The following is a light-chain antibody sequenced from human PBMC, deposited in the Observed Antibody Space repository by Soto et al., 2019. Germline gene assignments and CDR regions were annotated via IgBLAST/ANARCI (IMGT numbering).Light chain of an antibody. J-gene: IGKJ2*01. Sequence: EVVLTQSPGTLSLSPGERTTLSCRASPSVSNKYLDWYQQKPGQAPRLLIFGSSDSATGIPDRFSGSGSGTDFTLTISRLEPEDLAVYYCQQDGSSPPYTFGQGTKLVIK. CDR1: PSVSNKY. CDR3: QQDGSSPPYT. CDR2: GSS. V-gene: IGKV3-20*01.